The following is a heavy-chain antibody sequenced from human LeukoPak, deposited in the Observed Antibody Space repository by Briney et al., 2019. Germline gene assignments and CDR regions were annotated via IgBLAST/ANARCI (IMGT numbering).Heavy chain of an antibody. CDR2: ISGSGGST. Sequence: GGSLRISCAASGFTVSSNYMSWVRQAPGKGLEWVSAISGSGGSTYYADSVKGRFTVSRDNSRNTLSLQMNSLRAEDTAKYYCAKVMRFCSGSGCYTYYCYGMDVWGQGTTVTVSS. J-gene: IGHJ6*02. CDR3: AKVMRFCSGSGCYTYYCYGMDV. V-gene: IGHV3-23*01. CDR1: GFTVSSNY. D-gene: IGHD2-2*01.